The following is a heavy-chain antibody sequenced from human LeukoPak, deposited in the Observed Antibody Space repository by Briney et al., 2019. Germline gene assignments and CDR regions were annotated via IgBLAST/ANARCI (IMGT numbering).Heavy chain of an antibody. D-gene: IGHD2-21*01. CDR1: GGSISSSSYY. V-gene: IGHV4-39*07. J-gene: IGHJ5*02. CDR2: IYYSGST. CDR3: ARSYSQAFDP. Sequence: SETLSLTCTVSGGSISSSSYYWGWIRQPPGKGLEWIGSIYYSGSTYYNPSLKSRVTISVDTSKNQFSLKLSSVTAADTAVYYCARSYSQAFDPWGQGTLVTVSS.